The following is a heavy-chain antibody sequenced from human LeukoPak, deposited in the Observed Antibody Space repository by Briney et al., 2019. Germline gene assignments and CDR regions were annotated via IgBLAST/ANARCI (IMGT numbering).Heavy chain of an antibody. CDR1: GFTFSSYA. Sequence: SGGSLRLSCAASGFTFSSYAMSWVRQAPGKGPEWVSAISGSGGSTYYADSVKGRFTISRDNSQNTLYLQMNSLRAEDTAVYYCAKMSRIYSNSKLDYWGQGTLVTVSS. D-gene: IGHD4-11*01. J-gene: IGHJ4*02. CDR2: ISGSGGST. V-gene: IGHV3-23*01. CDR3: AKMSRIYSNSKLDY.